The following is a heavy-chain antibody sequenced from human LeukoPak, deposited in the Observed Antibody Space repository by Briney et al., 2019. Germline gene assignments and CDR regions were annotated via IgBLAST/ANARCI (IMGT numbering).Heavy chain of an antibody. Sequence: PGGGLRLSCAAPGFTFRSFVMHWVRQAPGKGLEWVAAILLVDGSNKYYADSVKCRFTIYRDNSKYTVYLETNSLRVKDTAMYYCSKERPEEYYASGCYFDYWGQGTLVTVSS. J-gene: IGHJ4*02. V-gene: IGHV3-30*04. CDR3: SKERPEEYYASGCYFDY. CDR1: GFTFRSFV. D-gene: IGHD3-10*01. CDR2: ILLVDGSNK.